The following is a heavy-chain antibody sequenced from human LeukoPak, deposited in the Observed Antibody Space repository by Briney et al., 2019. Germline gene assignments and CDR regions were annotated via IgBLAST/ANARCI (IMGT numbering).Heavy chain of an antibody. V-gene: IGHV3-64D*06. CDR1: GFVFSIYT. J-gene: IGHJ4*02. CDR2: ISGSGNGGSI. CDR3: VKDFGRVRGTPDS. D-gene: IGHD3-16*01. Sequence: GGSLRLSCSASGFVFSIYTMYWVRQAPGKGPEYVSTISGSGNGGSIYYADSVKGRFTISRDDSKSILYLQMNGLRSEDAAVYYCVKDFGRVRGTPDSWGQGTLVTVSS.